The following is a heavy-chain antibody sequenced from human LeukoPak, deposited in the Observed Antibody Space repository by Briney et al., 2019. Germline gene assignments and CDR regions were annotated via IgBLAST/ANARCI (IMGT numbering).Heavy chain of an antibody. Sequence: GESLKISCKGSGYSFTSYWIGWVRQMPRKGLEWMGIIYPGDSDARYSPSFQGQVTISADKSISTAYLQWSSLKASDTAMYYCARGGSGSYYNYYYGMDVWGQGTTVTVSS. CDR3: ARGGSGSYYNYYYGMDV. J-gene: IGHJ6*02. CDR2: IYPGDSDA. V-gene: IGHV5-51*01. D-gene: IGHD3-10*01. CDR1: GYSFTSYW.